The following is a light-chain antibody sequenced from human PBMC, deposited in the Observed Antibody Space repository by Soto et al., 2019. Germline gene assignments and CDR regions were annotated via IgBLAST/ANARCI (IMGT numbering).Light chain of an antibody. Sequence: DIQMTQSPSSVSASVGDRVTITCRASQGISSYLAWYQQKPGKAPKLLIYAASSLQSGVPSRFSGSGSGTDFTLTISSLQPEEFATYDCQQANSFPITFGQWTRLEIK. J-gene: IGKJ5*01. CDR2: AAS. CDR3: QQANSFPIT. V-gene: IGKV1-12*01. CDR1: QGISSY.